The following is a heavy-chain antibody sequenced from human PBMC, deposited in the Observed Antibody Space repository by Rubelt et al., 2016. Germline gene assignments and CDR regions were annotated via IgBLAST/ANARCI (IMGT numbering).Heavy chain of an antibody. D-gene: IGHD2/OR15-2a*01. CDR2: IYYSGST. Sequence: QVQLQESGPGLVKPSETLSLTCTVSGGSIDNYHWNWIRQPPGKGMEWIGYIYYSGSTNYNPSLKSRVTISVDTSKNQFSLKLSSVTAADTAVYYCARRFEYWAFDIWGQGTMVTVSS. CDR1: GGSIDNYH. V-gene: IGHV4-59*08. CDR3: ARRFEYWAFDI. J-gene: IGHJ3*02.